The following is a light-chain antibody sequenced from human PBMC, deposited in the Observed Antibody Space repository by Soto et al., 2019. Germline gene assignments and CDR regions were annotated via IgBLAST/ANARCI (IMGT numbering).Light chain of an antibody. CDR2: KAS. Sequence: DIQMTQSPSTLSASVGDRVTITFRASQSISSWLAWYQQKPGKAPKLLIYKASSFESGVPSRFSGSGSGTEFTLTISSLQPDDFTPYYCQQYNSYPWTFGQVTKV. J-gene: IGKJ1*01. CDR1: QSISSW. CDR3: QQYNSYPWT. V-gene: IGKV1-5*03.